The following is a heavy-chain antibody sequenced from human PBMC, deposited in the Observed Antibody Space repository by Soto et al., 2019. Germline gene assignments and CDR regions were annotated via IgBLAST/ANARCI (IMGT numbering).Heavy chain of an antibody. CDR2: INSDGSIT. CDR3: ARKPTTVTTLHFDL. Sequence: EVQLVESGGGLVQPGGSLRLSCAASGFTFSSYWMHWVRQAPGKGLVWVSRINSDGSITRYADSVKDRFTISRENAKNARYMQMNSPRAEDTAVYYCARKPTTVTTLHFDLWVRGTRVTVSS. CDR1: GFTFSSYW. J-gene: IGHJ2*01. V-gene: IGHV3-74*01. D-gene: IGHD4-17*01.